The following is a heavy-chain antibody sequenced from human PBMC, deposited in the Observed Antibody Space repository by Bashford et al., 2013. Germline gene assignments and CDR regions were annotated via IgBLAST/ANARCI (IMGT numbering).Heavy chain of an antibody. CDR2: MNPNSGNT. CDR1: GYTFTSYD. V-gene: IGHV1-8*01. CDR3: ASRLLGAEEPAMMVGAARDYYYGLDV. D-gene: IGHD2-15*01. J-gene: IGHJ6*02. Sequence: ASVKVSCKASGYTFTSYDINWVRQATGQGLEWMGWMNPNSGNTGYAQKFQGRVTMTRNTSISTAYMELRSLRSEDTAVYFCASRLLGAEEPAMMVGAARDYYYGLDVWGQGTTVTVSS.